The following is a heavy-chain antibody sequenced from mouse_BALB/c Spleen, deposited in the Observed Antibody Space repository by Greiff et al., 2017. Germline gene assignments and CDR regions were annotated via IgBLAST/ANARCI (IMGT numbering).Heavy chain of an antibody. CDR2: IYPGDGDT. V-gene: IGHV1-80*01. D-gene: IGHD1-2*01. CDR3: ARGEITTATTWFAY. Sequence: VKVVESGAELVRPGSSVKISCKASGYAFSSYWMNWVKQRPGQGLEWIGQIYPGDGDTNYNGKFKGKATLTADKSSSTAYMQLSSLTSEDSAVYFCARGEITTATTWFAYWGQGTLVTVSA. J-gene: IGHJ3*01. CDR1: GYAFSSYW.